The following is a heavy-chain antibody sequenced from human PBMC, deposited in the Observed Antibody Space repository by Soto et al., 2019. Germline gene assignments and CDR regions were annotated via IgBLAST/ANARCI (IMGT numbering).Heavy chain of an antibody. Sequence: PSETLSLTCTVSGGSVSSGSYYWSWIRQPPGKGLEWIGYIYYSGSTNYNPSLKSRVTISVDTSKNQFSLKLSSVTAADTAVYYCARWGIAAAGTAIDYWGQGTLVTVSS. J-gene: IGHJ4*02. CDR2: IYYSGST. CDR1: GGSVSSGSYY. V-gene: IGHV4-61*01. D-gene: IGHD6-13*01. CDR3: ARWGIAAAGTAIDY.